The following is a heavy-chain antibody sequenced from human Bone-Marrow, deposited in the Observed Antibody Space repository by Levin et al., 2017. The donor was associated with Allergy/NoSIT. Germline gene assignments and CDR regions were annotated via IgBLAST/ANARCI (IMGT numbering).Heavy chain of an antibody. V-gene: IGHV3-30*03. J-gene: IGHJ4*02. D-gene: IGHD2/OR15-2a*01. CDR2: ISDDGSDK. CDR3: ARVYISYFFDL. CDR1: GFTFRSYG. Sequence: GGSLRLSCAASGFTFRSYGMHWVRQAPGKGLEWVAFISDDGSDKSYGDSVKGRFTISRDSSKSTVYLQMNSLRADDTAVYSCARVYISYFFDLWGQGTQVTVSS.